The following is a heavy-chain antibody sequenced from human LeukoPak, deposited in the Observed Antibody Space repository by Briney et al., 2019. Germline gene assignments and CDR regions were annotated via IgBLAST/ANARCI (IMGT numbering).Heavy chain of an antibody. CDR1: GGSISSYY. D-gene: IGHD1-26*01. Sequence: PSETLSLTCTVSGGSISSYYWSWIRQPPGKGLEWIGYIYYSGSTNYNPSPKSRVTISVHTSKNQFSLKLSSVTAADTAVYYCARELQYSGSHFDYWGQGTLVTVSS. CDR2: IYYSGST. CDR3: ARELQYSGSHFDY. J-gene: IGHJ4*02. V-gene: IGHV4-59*01.